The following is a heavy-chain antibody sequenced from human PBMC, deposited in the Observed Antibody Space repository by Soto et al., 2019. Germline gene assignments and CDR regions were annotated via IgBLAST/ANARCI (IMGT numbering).Heavy chain of an antibody. CDR2: ISAYNGNT. CDR3: ARVVGATTTFDY. V-gene: IGHV1-18*04. J-gene: IGHJ4*02. CDR1: GYSFTSYW. Sequence: GESLKISWKGSGYSFTSYWISWVRQAPGQGLELMGWISAYNGNTNYAQKLQGRVTMTTDTSTSTAYMELRSLRSDDTAVYYCARVVGATTTFDYWGQGTLVTVSS. D-gene: IGHD1-26*01.